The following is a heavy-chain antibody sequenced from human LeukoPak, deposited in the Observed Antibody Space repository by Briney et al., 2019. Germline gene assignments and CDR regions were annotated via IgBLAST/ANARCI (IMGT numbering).Heavy chain of an antibody. V-gene: IGHV4-38-2*01. Sequence: SETLSLTCGVSGYSISRGYYWAWIRQPPGKVLEWIGTIYHTGSTYYTPSLGSRVTISVDTSKNEFSLNLNSATAADTAVYYCARAGWIITSGIDYWGQGALVTVSS. CDR3: ARAGWIITSGIDY. CDR2: IYHTGST. D-gene: IGHD3-10*01. CDR1: GYSISRGYY. J-gene: IGHJ4*02.